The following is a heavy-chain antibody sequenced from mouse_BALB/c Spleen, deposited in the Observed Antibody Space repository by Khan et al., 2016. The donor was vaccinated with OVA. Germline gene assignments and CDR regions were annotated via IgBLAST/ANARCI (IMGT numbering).Heavy chain of an antibody. CDR1: GYTFTSYT. CDR3: VRDGAYYRNDGWFAY. V-gene: IGHV1-4*01. CDR2: INPSNGYT. D-gene: IGHD2-14*01. J-gene: IGHJ3*01. Sequence: QVQLQQSGAELARPGASVKMSCKASGYTFTSYTIHWIKLRPGQGLEWIGYINPSNGYTNYNQKFKDKATLTADKSFTTAYMQLSSLTSDDSAVYNWVRDGAYYRNDGWFAYWGQGTLVTVSA.